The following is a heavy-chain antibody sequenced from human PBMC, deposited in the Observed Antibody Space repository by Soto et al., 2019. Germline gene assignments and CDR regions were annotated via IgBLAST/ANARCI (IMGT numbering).Heavy chain of an antibody. D-gene: IGHD4-17*01. Sequence: PSETLSLTCTVSGGSISSGDYYWSWIRQPPGKGLEWIGYIYYSGSTYYNPSLKSRVTISVDTSKNQFSLKLSSVTAADTAVYYCAREKPSVTTLIGMDVWGQGTTVTVSS. V-gene: IGHV4-30-4*01. J-gene: IGHJ6*02. CDR1: GGSISSGDYY. CDR2: IYYSGST. CDR3: AREKPSVTTLIGMDV.